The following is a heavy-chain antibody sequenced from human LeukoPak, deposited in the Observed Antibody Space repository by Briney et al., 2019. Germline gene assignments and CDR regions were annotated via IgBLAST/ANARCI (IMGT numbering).Heavy chain of an antibody. CDR1: GVTFSSYG. V-gene: IGHV3-30*03. Sequence: GRSLRLSCAASGVTFSSYGVHWGRQAPGKGLEWVAVISFDGSKKYYADSVKGRFTISRDNAKNTLYLQMDSLRAEDTAVYYCAIDIVASWGGYNFDYWGQGTLVTVSS. D-gene: IGHD5-12*01. J-gene: IGHJ4*02. CDR3: AIDIVASWGGYNFDY. CDR2: ISFDGSKK.